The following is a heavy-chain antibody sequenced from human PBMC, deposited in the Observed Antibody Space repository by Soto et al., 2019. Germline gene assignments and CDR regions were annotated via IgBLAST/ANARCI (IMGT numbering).Heavy chain of an antibody. V-gene: IGHV1-18*01. CDR1: GCTFTSYG. Sequence: AALKVSCKTSGCTFTSYGIIWVRHSPGQGLEWMGWISAYNGNTNYAQKLQGRVTMTTDTSTSTAYMELRSLRSDDTAVYYCARDNSELWSYYYYGMEVWGQGTTVTVSS. CDR2: ISAYNGNT. J-gene: IGHJ6*02. D-gene: IGHD2-21*01. CDR3: ARDNSELWSYYYYGMEV.